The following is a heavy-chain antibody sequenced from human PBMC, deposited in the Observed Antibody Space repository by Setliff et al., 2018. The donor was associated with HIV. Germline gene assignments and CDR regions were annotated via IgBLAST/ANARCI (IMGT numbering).Heavy chain of an antibody. V-gene: IGHV4-34*01. CDR1: GGSFSGYY. J-gene: IGHJ4*02. Sequence: KPSETLSLTCDVYGGSFSGYYWSWIRQPPGKGLEWIGKINHSGSTNYNPSLKSRVTISVDTSKNQFSLKLGSVTAADTAVYYCARVYGGYGEIDYWGQGTLVTVSS. D-gene: IGHD3-10*01. CDR3: ARVYGGYGEIDY. CDR2: INHSGST.